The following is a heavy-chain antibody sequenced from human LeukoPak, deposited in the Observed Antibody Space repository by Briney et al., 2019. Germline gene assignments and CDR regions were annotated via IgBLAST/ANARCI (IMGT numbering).Heavy chain of an antibody. D-gene: IGHD3-10*01. J-gene: IGHJ6*02. CDR3: ARAAYGSGSYLMDV. Sequence: ASVKVSCKASGYTFTGYYMHWVRQAPGQGLEWMGGIIPIFGTANYAQKFQGRVTITADESTSTAYMELSSLRSEDTAVYYCARAAYGSGSYLMDVWGQGTTVTVSS. CDR2: IIPIFGTA. V-gene: IGHV1-69*13. CDR1: GYTFTGYY.